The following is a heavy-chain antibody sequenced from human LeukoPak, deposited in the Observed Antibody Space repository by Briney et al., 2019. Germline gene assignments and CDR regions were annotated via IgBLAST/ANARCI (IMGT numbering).Heavy chain of an antibody. CDR2: ISSDEIST. Sequence: PGGSLRLSCAASGFTFSSYWMLWVRQAPGEGLVWVSRISSDEISTNYAASVRGRFTISRDNAKNTLYLQMDSLRAEDTAVYYCAKAGGTTGSLRLYMDVWGKGTTVTVSS. CDR1: GFTFSSYW. CDR3: AKAGGTTGSLRLYMDV. J-gene: IGHJ6*03. D-gene: IGHD1-1*01. V-gene: IGHV3-74*01.